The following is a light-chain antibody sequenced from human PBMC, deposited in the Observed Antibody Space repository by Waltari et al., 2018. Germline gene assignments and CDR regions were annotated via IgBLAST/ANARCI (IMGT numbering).Light chain of an antibody. J-gene: IGLJ2*01. CDR3: SSYTSRGTLV. CDR1: TRDVGGYTF. V-gene: IGLV2-14*01. Sequence: QSALTQPASVSGSPGQPITISCTGTTRDVGGYTFVSWYQQDPGKAPTPIIYEVYNRPSGVSNRFSGSKSGNRASLTISGLQTEDEADYYCSSYTSRGTLVFGGGTKLTVL. CDR2: EVY.